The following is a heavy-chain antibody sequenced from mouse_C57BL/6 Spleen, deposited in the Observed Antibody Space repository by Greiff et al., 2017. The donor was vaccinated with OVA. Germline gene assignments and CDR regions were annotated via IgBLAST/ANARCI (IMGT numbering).Heavy chain of an antibody. V-gene: IGHV5-4*01. Sequence: VQLQQSGGGLVKPGGSLKLSCAASGFTFSSYAMSWVRQTPEKRLEWVATISDGGSYTYYPDNVKGRFTISRDNAKNNLYLQMSHLKSEDTAMYYCARALTGTLRFYFDYWGQGTTLTVSS. CDR2: ISDGGSYT. J-gene: IGHJ2*01. CDR3: ARALTGTLRFYFDY. D-gene: IGHD4-1*01. CDR1: GFTFSSYA.